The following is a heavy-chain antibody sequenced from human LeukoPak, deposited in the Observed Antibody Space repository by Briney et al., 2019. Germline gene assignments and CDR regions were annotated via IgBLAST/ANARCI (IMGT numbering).Heavy chain of an antibody. CDR1: GGSISHYY. Sequence: SETLSLTCTVSGGSISHYYWSWIRQPPGKGLEWIGYIYSSGNTNYNPSLKSRVTISVDTSKNQFSLKLSSVTAADTAVYYCARLCSSSSVPDYWGQGTLVTVSS. CDR2: IYSSGNT. CDR3: ARLCSSSSVPDY. J-gene: IGHJ4*02. V-gene: IGHV4-4*09. D-gene: IGHD6-6*01.